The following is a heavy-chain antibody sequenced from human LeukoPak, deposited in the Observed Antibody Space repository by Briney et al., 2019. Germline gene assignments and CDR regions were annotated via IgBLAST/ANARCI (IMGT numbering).Heavy chain of an antibody. J-gene: IGHJ4*02. D-gene: IGHD3-3*01. CDR1: GFTFSSYW. CDR3: ARDPYDFWSGYYSDYYFDY. Sequence: GGSLRLSCAASGFTFSSYWMSWVRQAPGKGLEWVANIKQDGSEKYYVDSVKGRFTISRDNAKNSLYLQMNSLRAEDTAVYYCARDPYDFWSGYYSDYYFDYWGQGTLVTVSS. V-gene: IGHV3-7*01. CDR2: IKQDGSEK.